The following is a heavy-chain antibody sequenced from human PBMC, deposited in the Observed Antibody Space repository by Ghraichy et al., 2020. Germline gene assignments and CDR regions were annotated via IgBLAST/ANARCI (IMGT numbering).Heavy chain of an antibody. CDR1: GLTFSIYG. Sequence: GGSLSLSCVASGLTFSIYGMHWVRQAPGKGLEWVAFIKYGGFAKEYGAPVKGRFSVSRDNSKNILYLQMDSLRFDETAVYYCARDDGIAGGSVWGQGALVIVSS. D-gene: IGHD3-10*01. J-gene: IGHJ4*02. CDR3: ARDDGIAGGSV. CDR2: IKYGGFAK. V-gene: IGHV3-30*02.